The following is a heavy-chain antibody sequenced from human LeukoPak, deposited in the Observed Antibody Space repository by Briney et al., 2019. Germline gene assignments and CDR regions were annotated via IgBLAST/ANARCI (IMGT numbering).Heavy chain of an antibody. V-gene: IGHV4-30-2*01. Sequence: SETLSLTCSVSKGSISSGGYYWSWIRQHPGKGLEWIGYIYHSGSTYYNPSLKSRVTISVDRSKNQFSLKLSSVTAADTAVYYCARGYCSGGSCYHFDYWGQGTLVTVSS. CDR1: KGSISSGGYY. CDR2: IYHSGST. D-gene: IGHD2-15*01. J-gene: IGHJ4*02. CDR3: ARGYCSGGSCYHFDY.